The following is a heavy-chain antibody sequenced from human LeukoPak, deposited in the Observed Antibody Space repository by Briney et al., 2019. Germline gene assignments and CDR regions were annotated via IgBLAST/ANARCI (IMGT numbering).Heavy chain of an antibody. CDR2: IKKDGSEK. CDR1: GFTFSNYW. CDR3: GEGGTLGY. D-gene: IGHD1-1*01. V-gene: IGHV3-7*05. Sequence: GGSLRLSCAASGFTFSNYWMTWVRQAPGKGLEWVANIKKDGSEKYYVDSVKGRFTISRDNAKNSLHLQMNSLRVEDTAVYYCGEGGTLGYWGQGTLVTRSS. J-gene: IGHJ4*02.